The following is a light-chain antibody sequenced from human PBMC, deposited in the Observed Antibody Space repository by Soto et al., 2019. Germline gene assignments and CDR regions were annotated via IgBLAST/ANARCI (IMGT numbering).Light chain of an antibody. Sequence: DIQMTQSQSSLSASVGDRVTITCQASQDISNYLNWYQQKPGKAPKLLIYDASNLETGVPSRFSGSGAGTDFNFTISRLQPEDIATYYCQQYDKLPPFTFGPGTKVDIQ. CDR3: QQYDKLPPFT. CDR1: QDISNY. CDR2: DAS. J-gene: IGKJ3*01. V-gene: IGKV1-33*01.